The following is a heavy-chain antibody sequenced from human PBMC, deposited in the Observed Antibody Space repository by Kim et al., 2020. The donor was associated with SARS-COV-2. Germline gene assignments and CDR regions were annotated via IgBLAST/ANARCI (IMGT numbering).Heavy chain of an antibody. J-gene: IGHJ4*02. CDR2: IWPTGDT. Sequence: SETLSLTCAVSGDSISSEHWWTWVRQPPGKGLEWIGEIWPTGDTQYNPSLESRVTMSLDTSNNRFSLRLTSVTAADTAVYYCARDTSGWTPSDFWGQGILVTVSS. CDR3: ARDTSGWTPSDF. D-gene: IGHD6-19*01. CDR1: GDSISSEHW. V-gene: IGHV4-4*02.